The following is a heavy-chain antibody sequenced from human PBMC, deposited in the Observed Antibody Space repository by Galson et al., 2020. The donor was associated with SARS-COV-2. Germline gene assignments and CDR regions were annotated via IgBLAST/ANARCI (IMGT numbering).Heavy chain of an antibody. J-gene: IGHJ4*02. CDR3: AKLGGGDAGSIWFRPEY. CDR2: IWFDGRRE. Sequence: GESLKISCSASGLTFSVYGMHWVRQAPGKGLEWVAMIWFDGRREYYADSLKGRFRISRDNSKKTLYREMNGLRVDDTAFYYCAKLGGGDAGSIWFRPEYWCQGVLVTVSS. V-gene: IGHV3-33*06. D-gene: IGHD6-13*01. CDR1: GLTFSVYG.